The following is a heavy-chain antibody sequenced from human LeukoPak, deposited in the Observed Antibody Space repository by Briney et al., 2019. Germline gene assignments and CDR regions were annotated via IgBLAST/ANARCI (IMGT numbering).Heavy chain of an antibody. J-gene: IGHJ4*02. CDR1: GFTFSSYG. CDR2: IRYDGSNK. D-gene: IGHD6-13*01. Sequence: PGGSLRLSCAASGFTFSSYGMHWVRQAPGKGLEWVAFIRYDGSNKYYADSVKGRFTISRDNSKNTLYLQMNSLRAEDTAVYYCAASLSSSWSEIFDYWGQGTLVTVSS. V-gene: IGHV3-30*02. CDR3: AASLSSSWSEIFDY.